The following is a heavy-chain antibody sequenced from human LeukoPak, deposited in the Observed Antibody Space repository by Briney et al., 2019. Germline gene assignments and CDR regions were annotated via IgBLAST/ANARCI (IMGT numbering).Heavy chain of an antibody. CDR2: IIPIFGTA. J-gene: IGHJ4*02. CDR3: ATPGGTRFLEWPRLDY. D-gene: IGHD3-3*01. Sequence: SVKVSCKASGGTFISYAISWVRQAPGQGLEWMGGIIPIFGTANYAQKFQGRVTITTDESTSTAYMELSSLRSEDTAVYYRATPGGTRFLEWPRLDYWGQGTLVTVSS. V-gene: IGHV1-69*05. CDR1: GGTFISYA.